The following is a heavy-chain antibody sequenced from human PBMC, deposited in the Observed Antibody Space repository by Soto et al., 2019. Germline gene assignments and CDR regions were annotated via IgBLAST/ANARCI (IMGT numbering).Heavy chain of an antibody. CDR3: ARGGAPHIVVVPAARARFDP. CDR1: GYTFTSYD. D-gene: IGHD2-2*01. CDR2: MNPNSGNI. Sequence: VASVKVSCKASGYTFTSYDINWVRQATGQGLEWMGWMNPNSGNIGYAQKFQGRVTMTRNTSISTAYMELSSLRSEDTAVYYCARGGAPHIVVVPAARARFDPWGQGTLVTISS. J-gene: IGHJ5*02. V-gene: IGHV1-8*01.